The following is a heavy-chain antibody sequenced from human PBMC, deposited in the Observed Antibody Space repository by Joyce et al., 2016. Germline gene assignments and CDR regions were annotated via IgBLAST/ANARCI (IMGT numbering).Heavy chain of an antibody. Sequence: QVQLQEWGAGLLKPSETLSLTCAVYGGSLCGYYWSWIRQAPGMGLEWIGEVNDRGKTNYNPSLKRRATTSMDTSKNQFSLRLTTVTAADTAVYFCARARRGIILARGEMGEYLQHWGRGTVVIVSS. D-gene: IGHD3-10*01. CDR2: VNDRGKT. J-gene: IGHJ1*01. V-gene: IGHV4-34*01. CDR3: ARARRGIILARGEMGEYLQH. CDR1: GGSLCGYY.